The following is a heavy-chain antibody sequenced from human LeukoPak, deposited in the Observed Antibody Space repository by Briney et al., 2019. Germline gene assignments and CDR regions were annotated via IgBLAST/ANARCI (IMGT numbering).Heavy chain of an antibody. V-gene: IGHV4-4*07. CDR3: ARDIGNYYDYIYHYYYDY. CDR2: IYNTGST. CDR1: GGSFTSYY. Sequence: SGTLSLTCTVSGGSFTSYYWNWLRQPAGKGLEWVGRIYNTGSTWYNPSLKSRVSISIDTSKNQFSLKLHSVTAADAAVYYCARDIGNYYDYIYHYYYDYWGQGSLVTVSS. D-gene: IGHD3-22*01. J-gene: IGHJ4*02.